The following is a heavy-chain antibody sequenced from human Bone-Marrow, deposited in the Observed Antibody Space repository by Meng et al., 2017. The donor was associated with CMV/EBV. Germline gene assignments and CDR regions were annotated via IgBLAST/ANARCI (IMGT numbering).Heavy chain of an antibody. V-gene: IGHV2-5*02. CDR1: GFSLSTDGVG. Sequence: SGFSLSTDGVGVGWIRQPPGKALEWLALIYWDDDKRYSPSLRSRLTITKDTSKNQVVLTMTNMDPEDTATYFCAHRDGWRRFPFFDFWGQGTLVTVSS. J-gene: IGHJ4*02. D-gene: IGHD5-12*01. CDR3: AHRDGWRRFPFFDF. CDR2: IYWDDDK.